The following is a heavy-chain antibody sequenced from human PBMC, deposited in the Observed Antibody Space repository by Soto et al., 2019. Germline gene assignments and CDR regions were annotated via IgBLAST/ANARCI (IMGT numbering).Heavy chain of an antibody. CDR3: VRAGVYCSSTSCYAHYFDY. CDR2: INNDGSST. V-gene: IGHV3-74*01. D-gene: IGHD2-2*01. Sequence: EVQLVESGGGLVQPGGSLRLSCAASGFTFSNYWMHWVRQAPGKGMVWVSRINNDGSSTSYADSVKGRFTISRDNAWKTLYLQMNSLRAEDTAVYYCVRAGVYCSSTSCYAHYFDYWGQGALVTVSS. J-gene: IGHJ4*02. CDR1: GFTFSNYW.